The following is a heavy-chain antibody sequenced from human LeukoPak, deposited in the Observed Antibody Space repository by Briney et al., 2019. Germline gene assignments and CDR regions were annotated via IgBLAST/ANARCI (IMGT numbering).Heavy chain of an antibody. CDR2: SNHSGST. D-gene: IGHD3-10*01. Sequence: SETLSLTCVFNLGFFRDYYWSWIRQPPARGREGIGVSNHSGSTNHNPSLKSRVTISVDTSKIQFSLKLSSVTAADTAVYYCARGALLWFGELLQPRYYYGMDVWGQGTTVTVSS. CDR1: LGFFRDYY. CDR3: ARGALLWFGELLQPRYYYGMDV. J-gene: IGHJ6*02. V-gene: IGHV4-34*01.